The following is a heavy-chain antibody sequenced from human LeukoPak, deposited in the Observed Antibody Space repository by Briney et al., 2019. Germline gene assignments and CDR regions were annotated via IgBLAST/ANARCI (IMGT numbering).Heavy chain of an antibody. V-gene: IGHV3-23*01. CDR2: ISGSGGST. J-gene: IGHJ4*02. Sequence: GGSLRLSCAASGFTFSSFGMSWVRPAPGKGLEWVSAISGSGGSTYYADSVKGRFTISRDNSKNTLYLQMNSLRAEDTAVYYCAKASDYSSSWYTYFDYWGQGTLVTVSS. CDR1: GFTFSSFG. D-gene: IGHD6-13*01. CDR3: AKASDYSSSWYTYFDY.